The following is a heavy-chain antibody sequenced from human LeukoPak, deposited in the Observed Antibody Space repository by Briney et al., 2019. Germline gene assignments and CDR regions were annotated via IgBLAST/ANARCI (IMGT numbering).Heavy chain of an antibody. J-gene: IGHJ4*02. CDR1: GYTFIHYY. V-gene: IGHV1-46*01. CDR2: INPSGGST. Sequence: ASVKVSCKASGYTFIHYYMHWVRQAPGQGLEWMGIINPSGGSTSYAQEFQGRVTMTRDMSTSTVYMELSSLRSEDTAVYYCARDPYSSSWNRFDYWGQGTLVTVSS. D-gene: IGHD6-13*01. CDR3: ARDPYSSSWNRFDY.